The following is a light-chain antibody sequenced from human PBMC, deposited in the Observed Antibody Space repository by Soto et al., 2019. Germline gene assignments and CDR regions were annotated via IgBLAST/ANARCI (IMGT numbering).Light chain of an antibody. CDR2: GAS. V-gene: IGKV3-20*01. Sequence: EIVLTQSPGTLSLSPGERATLSCRASQSVSSSFLAWYQQKPGQAPRLLIYGASSRATDIPARFSGSGSGTDLTLNISRLEPEDFAVYYCLQYDSSPWTFGQGTKVEIK. CDR1: QSVSSSF. CDR3: LQYDSSPWT. J-gene: IGKJ1*01.